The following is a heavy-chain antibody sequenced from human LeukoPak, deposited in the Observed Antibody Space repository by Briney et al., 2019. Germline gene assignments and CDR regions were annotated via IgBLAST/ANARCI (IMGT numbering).Heavy chain of an antibody. V-gene: IGHV3-11*05. CDR1: GFSFSDYY. CDR3: ARADSSSWFDY. CDR2: ISSSGSST. Sequence: GGSLRLSCAASGFSFSDYYMVWIRQAPGKGPEWVSVISSSGSSTNYADSVRGRFTVSRDNAKNSLFLQMNRLRPEDSAVYYCARADSSSWFDYWGQGTLVTVSS. D-gene: IGHD3-22*01. J-gene: IGHJ4*02.